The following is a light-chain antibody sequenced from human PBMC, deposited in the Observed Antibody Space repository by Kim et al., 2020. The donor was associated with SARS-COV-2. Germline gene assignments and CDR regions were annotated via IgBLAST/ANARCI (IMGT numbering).Light chain of an antibody. V-gene: IGKV3-11*01. J-gene: IGKJ5*01. CDR1: QIVSTS. CDR3: QQRINWPRIT. Sequence: SPGERATLSCRASQIVSTSLAWYQQKPGQAPRLLIYDASNRATGIPARFSGSGSGTDFTLTIISLEPEDFAVYYCQQRINWPRITFGQGTRLEIK. CDR2: DAS.